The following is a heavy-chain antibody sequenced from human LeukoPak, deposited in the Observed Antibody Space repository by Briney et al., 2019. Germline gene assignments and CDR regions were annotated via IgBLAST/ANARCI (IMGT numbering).Heavy chain of an antibody. Sequence: GESLKISCKGSGYDFINYWIAWVRQMPGKGLGWMGIIYPGDSDTRYSPSFQGQVTISADKAISTAYLQWSSLKASDAAMYYCATPGHYSDWYYFDFWGQGTLVTVSS. CDR2: IYPGDSDT. J-gene: IGHJ4*02. D-gene: IGHD6-19*01. CDR1: GYDFINYW. V-gene: IGHV5-51*01. CDR3: ATPGHYSDWYYFDF.